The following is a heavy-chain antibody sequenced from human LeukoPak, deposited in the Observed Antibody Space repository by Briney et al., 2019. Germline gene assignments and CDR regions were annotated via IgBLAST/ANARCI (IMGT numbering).Heavy chain of an antibody. CDR3: ARAPGGVVAATPDRFDP. Sequence: LSGGSLRLSCAASGFTFSSYAMSWVRQAPGKGLEWVSYISSSSSTIYYADSVKGRFTISRDNAKNSLYLQMNSLRAEDTAVYYCARAPGGVVAATPDRFDPWGQGTLVTVSS. J-gene: IGHJ5*02. CDR2: ISSSSSTI. D-gene: IGHD2-15*01. CDR1: GFTFSSYA. V-gene: IGHV3-48*01.